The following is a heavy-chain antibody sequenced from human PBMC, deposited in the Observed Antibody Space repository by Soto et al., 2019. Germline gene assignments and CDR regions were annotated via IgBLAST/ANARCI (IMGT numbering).Heavy chain of an antibody. CDR2: ISAYNGNT. V-gene: IGHV1-18*01. CDR3: ARDYGGNVFYYYYGMDV. D-gene: IGHD4-17*01. CDR1: GYTFTSYG. J-gene: IGHJ6*02. Sequence: ASVKGSCKASGYTFTSYGISWVRQAPGQGLEWMGWISAYNGNTNYAQKLQGRVTMTTDTSTSTAYMELRSLRSDDTAVYYCARDYGGNVFYYYYGMDVWGQGTTVTVSS.